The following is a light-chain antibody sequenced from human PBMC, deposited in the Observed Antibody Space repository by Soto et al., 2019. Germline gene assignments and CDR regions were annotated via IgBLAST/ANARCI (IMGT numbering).Light chain of an antibody. J-gene: IGKJ1*01. Sequence: EIVLTQSPGTLSFSPGERATLSCRASQSVSSSYLAWHQQKPGQAPRLLIYGASSRATGIPDRFSGSGSGTDFTLTISRLEPEDFAVYYCQQYGSSYWTFGQGTKVDIK. V-gene: IGKV3-20*01. CDR3: QQYGSSYWT. CDR1: QSVSSSY. CDR2: GAS.